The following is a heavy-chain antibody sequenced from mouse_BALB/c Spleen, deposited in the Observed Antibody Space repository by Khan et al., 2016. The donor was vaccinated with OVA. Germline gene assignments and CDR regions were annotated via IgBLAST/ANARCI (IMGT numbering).Heavy chain of an antibody. D-gene: IGHD2-14*01. CDR1: GYTFTSYT. J-gene: IGHJ3*01. V-gene: IGHV1-4*01. CDR3: GRDGAYYRNDGWFAY. CDR2: INPNNGYT. Sequence: QVQLQQSGAELARPGASVKMSCKASGYTFTSYTIHWIKMRPGQGLEWIGYINPNNGYTNYNQKFKDKATLTADKSSTTAYMQLSSLTSDDYAVXNCGRDGAYYRNDGWFAYWGLGTLVTVSA.